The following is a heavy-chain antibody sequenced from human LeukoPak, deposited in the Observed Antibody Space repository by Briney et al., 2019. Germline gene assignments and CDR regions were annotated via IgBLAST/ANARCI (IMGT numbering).Heavy chain of an antibody. CDR2: INPNSGGT. CDR1: GYTFTAYY. D-gene: IGHD6-19*01. V-gene: IGHV1-2*02. Sequence: GASVKVSCKASGYTFTAYYMHWVRQAPGQGLEWMGWINPNSGGTKYAQKFQDRVTMTRDTSISTAYMELSRLRSDDTAVYYCTRLLDSSGWYPSGYWGQGTLVSVSS. J-gene: IGHJ4*02. CDR3: TRLLDSSGWYPSGY.